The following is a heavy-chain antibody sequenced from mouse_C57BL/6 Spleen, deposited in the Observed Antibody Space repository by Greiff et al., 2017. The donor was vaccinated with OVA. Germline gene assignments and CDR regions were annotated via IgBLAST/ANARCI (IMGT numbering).Heavy chain of an antibody. D-gene: IGHD2-5*01. V-gene: IGHV8-8*01. J-gene: IGHJ1*03. Sequence: QVTLKESGPGILQPSQTLSLTCSFSGFSLSTFGMGVGWIRQPSGKGLEWLAHIWWDDDKYYNPALKSRLTISKDTSKNQVVLKLANVDTADTATYYCARIAAYYSKGWYFDVWGTGTTVTVSS. CDR2: IWWDDDK. CDR1: GFSLSTFGMG. CDR3: ARIAAYYSKGWYFDV.